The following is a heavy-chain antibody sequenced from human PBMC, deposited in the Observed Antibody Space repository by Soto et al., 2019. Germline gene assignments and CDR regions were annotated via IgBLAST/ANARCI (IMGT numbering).Heavy chain of an antibody. D-gene: IGHD3-22*01. CDR2: INHRGST. CDR1: GGSFTGVY. Sequence: QVQLRQWGAGLLKPSETLSLTCAVYGGSFTGVYWTWIRQPPGKGLEWIGEINHRGSTDYNPSLRSRVTISIDTSVKQFSLNLRSVTAADTGVFFCAIGSGTMRYMDVWGRGIAVTVSS. CDR3: AIGSGTMRYMDV. J-gene: IGHJ6*03. V-gene: IGHV4-34*02.